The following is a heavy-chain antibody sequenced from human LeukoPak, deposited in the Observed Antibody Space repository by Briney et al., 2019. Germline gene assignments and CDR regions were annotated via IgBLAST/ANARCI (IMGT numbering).Heavy chain of an antibody. CDR1: GFTFRSYW. D-gene: IGHD1-1*01. CDR3: ARGVPTGIDYFDY. Sequence: PGGSLRLSCATSGFTFRSYWMSWVRQAPGKGLEWVASIKEDGSEKFYVDSVKGRFSMPRDNARNSLYLQMNSLRAEDTAVYYCARGVPTGIDYFDYWGQGTLVTVSS. J-gene: IGHJ4*02. CDR2: IKEDGSEK. V-gene: IGHV3-7*01.